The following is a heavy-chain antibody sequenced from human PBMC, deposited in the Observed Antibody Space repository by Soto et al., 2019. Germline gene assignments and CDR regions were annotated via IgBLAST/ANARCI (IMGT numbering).Heavy chain of an antibody. CDR1: GFTFDDYP. CDR2: IRNKAKGETT. D-gene: IGHD2-21*01. V-gene: IGHV3-49*01. J-gene: IGHJ3*01. Sequence: GGSLRLSCLTSGFTFDDYPMGWFRQAPGRGLEWLSYIRNKAKGETTEYAASVKGRFIISRDGSTSIAYLQMNSLKTDDTALYYCARALRIAGDASDFWGQGTMVTVSS. CDR3: ARALRIAGDASDF.